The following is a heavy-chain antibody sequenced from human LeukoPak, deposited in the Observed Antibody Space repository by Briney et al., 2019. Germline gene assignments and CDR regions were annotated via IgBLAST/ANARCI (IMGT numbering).Heavy chain of an antibody. V-gene: IGHV3-11*01. CDR1: GFTFGDYY. CDR2: ISSSTSTI. Sequence: PGGSLRLSCAASGFTFGDYYMSWIRQAPGKGLEWVSYISSSTSTIYYADSVKGRFTISRDNARNSLFLQMNRLSAEDTAVYYCARETYYYDTTYYYVKYFDYWGQGTLVTVSS. CDR3: ARETYYYDTTYYYVKYFDY. D-gene: IGHD3-22*01. J-gene: IGHJ4*02.